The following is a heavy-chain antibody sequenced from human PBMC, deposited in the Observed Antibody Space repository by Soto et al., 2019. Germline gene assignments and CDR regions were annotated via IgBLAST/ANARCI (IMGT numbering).Heavy chain of an antibody. CDR1: GFTFSSYS. CDR2: ISSSSSYI. V-gene: IGHV3-21*01. D-gene: IGHD5-18*01. CDR3: ARDPPAYSYGYGLGY. J-gene: IGHJ4*02. Sequence: EVQLVESGGGLVKPGGSLRLSCAASGFTFSSYSMNWVRQAPGQGLEWVSSISSSSSYIYYADSVKGRFTMSGDNAKNSLYLQMNSPRAQDTAVYFCARDPPAYSYGYGLGYWGQGTLVTVSS.